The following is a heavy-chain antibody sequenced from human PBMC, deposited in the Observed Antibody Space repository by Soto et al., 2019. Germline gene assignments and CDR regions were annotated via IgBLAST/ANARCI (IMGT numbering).Heavy chain of an antibody. Sequence: QVQLVQSGAEVKKPGASVKVSCKASGYTFTTYYMHWVRQAPGQGLEWMGIINPSGGGTGYAQKFEGRVTMTRDTSTTTVYMERSSLRSEDTAVYYCARLFSHRVLLRSSYVSSGDLAYWGQGTLVTVSS. D-gene: IGHD2-15*01. CDR3: ARLFSHRVLLRSSYVSSGDLAY. V-gene: IGHV1-46*03. CDR2: INPSGGGT. J-gene: IGHJ4*02. CDR1: GYTFTTYY.